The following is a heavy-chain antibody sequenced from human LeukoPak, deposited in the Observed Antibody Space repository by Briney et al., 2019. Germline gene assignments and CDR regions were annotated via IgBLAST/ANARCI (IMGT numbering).Heavy chain of an antibody. V-gene: IGHV4-38-2*02. CDR3: ARTASYYTNYFFDY. D-gene: IGHD3-10*01. CDR2: IHHTGST. Sequence: SETLSLTGTVSGFSITSGYYWGWIRQSPGKGLEWIGRIHHTGSTYYNPSLKSRVTISLDTSKNQFSLKLSSVTAADTAVYYCARTASYYTNYFFDYWGQGTLVTVSS. CDR1: GFSITSGYY. J-gene: IGHJ4*02.